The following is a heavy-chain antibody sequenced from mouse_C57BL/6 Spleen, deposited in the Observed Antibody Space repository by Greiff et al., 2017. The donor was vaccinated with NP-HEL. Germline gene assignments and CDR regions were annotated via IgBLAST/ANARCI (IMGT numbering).Heavy chain of an antibody. D-gene: IGHD3-1*01. CDR1: GYTFTSYW. Sequence: QVQLHQPGAELVKPGASVKMSCKASGYTFTSYWITWVKQRPGQGLEWIGDIYPGSGSTNYNEKFKSKATLTVDTSSSTAYMQLSSLTSEDSAVYYCAREGGTREALWWGQGTLVTVSA. CDR3: AREGGTREALW. J-gene: IGHJ3*02. CDR2: IYPGSGST. V-gene: IGHV1-55*01.